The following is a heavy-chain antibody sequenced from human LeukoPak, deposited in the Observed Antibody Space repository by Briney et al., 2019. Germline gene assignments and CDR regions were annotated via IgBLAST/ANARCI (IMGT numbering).Heavy chain of an antibody. D-gene: IGHD5-12*01. J-gene: IGHJ4*02. CDR2: INHSGST. CDR3: ASSLVAQYYFDY. Sequence: PSETLSLTCAVYGGSFSGYYWSWIRQPPGKGLEWIGEINHSGSTNYNPSLKSRVTISVDTSKNQFSLKLSSVTAADTAVYYCASSLVAQYYFDYWGQGTLVTVSS. CDR1: GGSFSGYY. V-gene: IGHV4-34*01.